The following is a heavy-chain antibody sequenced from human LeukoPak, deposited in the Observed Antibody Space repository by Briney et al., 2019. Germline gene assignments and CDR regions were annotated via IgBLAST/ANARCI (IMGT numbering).Heavy chain of an antibody. D-gene: IGHD4-17*01. J-gene: IGHJ4*02. CDR2: IYSGGAT. CDR3: ASKLTSGY. CDR1: GFTVTSNY. Sequence: GGSLRLSCVVSGFTVTSNYMSWVRQAPGKGLEWVSVIYSGGATNYADSVKGRFTVYRDNSKNTLYLQMNSLRAEDTAVYYCASKLTSGYWGQGTLVTVSS. V-gene: IGHV3-66*01.